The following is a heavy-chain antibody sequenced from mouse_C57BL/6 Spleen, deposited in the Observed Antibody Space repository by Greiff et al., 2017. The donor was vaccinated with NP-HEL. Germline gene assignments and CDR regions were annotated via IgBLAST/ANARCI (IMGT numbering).Heavy chain of an antibody. CDR3: ARYYYGSRPYFDY. V-gene: IGHV1-85*01. Sequence: QVQLQQSGPELVKPGASVKLSCKASGYTFTSYDINWVKQRPGQGLEWIGWIYPRDGSTKYNEKFKGKATLTVDTSSSTAYMELHSLTSEDSAVYFCARYYYGSRPYFDYWGQGTTLTVSS. CDR1: GYTFTSYD. D-gene: IGHD1-1*01. J-gene: IGHJ2*01. CDR2: IYPRDGST.